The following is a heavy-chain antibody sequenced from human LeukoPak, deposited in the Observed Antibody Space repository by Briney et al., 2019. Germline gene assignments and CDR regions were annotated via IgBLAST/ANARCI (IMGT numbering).Heavy chain of an antibody. CDR3: AKGYYDYVWGSDYFDY. CDR1: GFTFSSYA. Sequence: PGGSLRLSCAVSGFTFSSYAMSWVRQAPGKGLEWVSALSGSGGSTYYADSVKGRFTISRDNSRDTLYLQMNSLRAEDTAVYYCAKGYYDYVWGSDYFDYWGQGTLVTVSS. J-gene: IGHJ4*02. D-gene: IGHD3-16*01. V-gene: IGHV3-23*01. CDR2: LSGSGGST.